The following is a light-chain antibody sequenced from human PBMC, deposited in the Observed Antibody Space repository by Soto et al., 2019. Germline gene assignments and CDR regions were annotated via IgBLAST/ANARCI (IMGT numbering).Light chain of an antibody. CDR1: SGSIASNY. J-gene: IGLJ2*01. V-gene: IGLV6-57*04. CDR2: EDN. Sequence: NFMLTQPLSVSESPGKTVTISCTRSSGSIASNYVQWYQQRPGSAPTTVIYEDNLRPSGVPDRFSGAIDSSSNSASLTISGLKTEDEADYYCQSYDSSNVVFGGGTKLTVL. CDR3: QSYDSSNVV.